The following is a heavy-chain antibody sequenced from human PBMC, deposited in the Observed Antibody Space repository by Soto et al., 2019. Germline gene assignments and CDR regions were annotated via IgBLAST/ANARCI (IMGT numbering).Heavy chain of an antibody. D-gene: IGHD6-6*01. Sequence: GGSLRLSCTASGFTFGDYAMSWVLQAPGKGLEWVGFIRSKAYGGTTEYAASVKGRFTISRDDSKSIAYLQMNSLKTEDTAVYYCTRDSSRFYYYGMDVWGQGTTVTVSS. CDR1: GFTFGDYA. V-gene: IGHV3-49*04. J-gene: IGHJ6*02. CDR3: TRDSSRFYYYGMDV. CDR2: IRSKAYGGTT.